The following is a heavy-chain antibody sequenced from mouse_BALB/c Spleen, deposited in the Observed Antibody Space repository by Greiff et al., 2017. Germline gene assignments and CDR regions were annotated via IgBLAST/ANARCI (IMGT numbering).Heavy chain of an antibody. V-gene: IGHV7-3*02. D-gene: IGHD2-1*01. J-gene: IGHJ4*01. Sequence: EVKVVESGGGLVQPGGSLRLSCATSGFTFTDYYMSWVRQPPGKALEWLGFIRNKANGYTTEYSASVKGRFTISRDNSQSILYLQMNTLRAEDSATYYCARDINYGNYEDGHYYAMDYWGQGTSVTVSS. CDR3: ARDINYGNYEDGHYYAMDY. CDR2: IRNKANGYTT. CDR1: GFTFTDYY.